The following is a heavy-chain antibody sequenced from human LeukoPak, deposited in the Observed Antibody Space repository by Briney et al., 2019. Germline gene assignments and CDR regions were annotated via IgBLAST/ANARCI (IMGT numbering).Heavy chain of an antibody. Sequence: PGGSLRLSCAASGSTFTFYAMSWVSQAPGKGLEWVSVISGSGGSTYYADSVKGRFTISRDNSKNTLYLQMDSLRAEDTAVYYCAKWDGDLYYYYYMDVWGKGTTVTVSS. CDR2: ISGSGGST. V-gene: IGHV3-23*01. CDR1: GSTFTFYA. J-gene: IGHJ6*03. D-gene: IGHD4-17*01. CDR3: AKWDGDLYYYYYMDV.